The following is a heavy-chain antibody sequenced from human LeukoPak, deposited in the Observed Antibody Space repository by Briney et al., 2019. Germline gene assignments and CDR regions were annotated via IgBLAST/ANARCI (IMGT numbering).Heavy chain of an antibody. CDR2: IYYSGST. Sequence: SETLSLTCTVSGGSISSYYWSWIRQPPGKGLEWIGYIYYSGSTNYNPSLRSRVTISVDTSENQFSLKLSSVTAADTAVYYCARSWDSSSPFDYWGQGTLVTVSS. D-gene: IGHD6-6*01. V-gene: IGHV4-59*01. J-gene: IGHJ4*02. CDR3: ARSWDSSSPFDY. CDR1: GGSISSYY.